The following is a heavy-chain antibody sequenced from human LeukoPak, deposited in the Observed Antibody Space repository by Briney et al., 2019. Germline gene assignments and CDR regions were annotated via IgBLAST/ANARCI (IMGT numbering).Heavy chain of an antibody. CDR2: ISAYNGNT. CDR3: ARMSGAIAAAGTGYYYYMDV. Sequence: ASVKVPCKASGYTFTSYGISWVRQAPGQGLEWMGWISAYNGNTNYAQKLQGRVTMTTDTSTSTAYMELRSLRSDDTAVYYCARMSGAIAAAGTGYYYYMDVWGKGTTVTISS. J-gene: IGHJ6*03. D-gene: IGHD6-13*01. V-gene: IGHV1-18*01. CDR1: GYTFTSYG.